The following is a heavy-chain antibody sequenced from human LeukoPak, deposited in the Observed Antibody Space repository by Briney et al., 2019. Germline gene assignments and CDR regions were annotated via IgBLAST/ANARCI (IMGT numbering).Heavy chain of an antibody. D-gene: IGHD6-13*01. Sequence: SETLSLTCAVYGGFFSGYYWSWIRQPPGKGLEWIGEINHSGSTNYNPPLKSRVTISVDTSKNQFSLKLSSVTAADTAVYYCARGGIAAANWFDPWGQGTLVTVSS. CDR2: INHSGST. V-gene: IGHV4-34*01. CDR1: GGFFSGYY. J-gene: IGHJ5*02. CDR3: ARGGIAAANWFDP.